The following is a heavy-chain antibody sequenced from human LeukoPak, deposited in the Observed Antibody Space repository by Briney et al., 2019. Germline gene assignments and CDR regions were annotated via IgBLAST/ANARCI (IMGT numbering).Heavy chain of an antibody. Sequence: ASVKVSCKASGYTFTSYYMHWVRQAPGQGLEWMGIINPSGGSTSYARKFRGRLTMTRDTSTSTVYMEVSSLRSEDTAVYYCAGAGPNDAFDIWGQGTMVTVSS. CDR2: INPSGGST. V-gene: IGHV1-46*01. CDR1: GYTFTSYY. D-gene: IGHD6-19*01. J-gene: IGHJ3*02. CDR3: AGAGPNDAFDI.